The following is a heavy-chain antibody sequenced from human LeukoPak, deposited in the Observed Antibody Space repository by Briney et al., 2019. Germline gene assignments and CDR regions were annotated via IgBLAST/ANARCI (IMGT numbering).Heavy chain of an antibody. Sequence: SETLSLTCIVSGDSISLFYWSWIRQPPGKELEWIGYISYRGNTNYNPPLKSRVTVSADTSKNQFSLKLSSVTAADTAVYYCVREHDWGDFDHWGQGTLVTVSS. D-gene: IGHD3-9*01. J-gene: IGHJ4*02. CDR3: VREHDWGDFDH. CDR1: GDSISLFY. CDR2: ISYRGNT. V-gene: IGHV4-59*01.